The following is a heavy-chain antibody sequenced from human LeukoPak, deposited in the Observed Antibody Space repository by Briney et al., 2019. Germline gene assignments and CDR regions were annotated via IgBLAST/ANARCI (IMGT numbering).Heavy chain of an antibody. J-gene: IGHJ3*02. CDR3: AGQHYYDSSGYTEAFDI. CDR2: IYPGDSDT. Sequence: GESLKISCKGPGYSFTSYWIGWVRQMPGKGLEWMGIIYPGDSDTRYSPSFQGQVTISADKSISTAYLQWSSLKASDTAMYYCAGQHYYDSSGYTEAFDIWGQGTMVTVSS. D-gene: IGHD3-22*01. CDR1: GYSFTSYW. V-gene: IGHV5-51*01.